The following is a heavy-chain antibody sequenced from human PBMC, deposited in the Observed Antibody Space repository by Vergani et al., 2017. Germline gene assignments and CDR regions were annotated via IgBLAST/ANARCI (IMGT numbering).Heavy chain of an antibody. V-gene: IGHV3-23*01. CDR1: GFTFSSYA. D-gene: IGHD1-26*01. CDR3: AKGGGRGIVGAISFDC. CDR2: ISGSGGST. Sequence: EVQLLESGGGLVQPGGSLRLSCAASGFTFSSYAMSWVRQAPGKGLEWVSAISGSGGSTYYADSVKGRFTIARDNSKNTLYLQMNSLRAEETAVYYCAKGGGRGIVGAISFDCWGQGTLVTVSS. J-gene: IGHJ4*02.